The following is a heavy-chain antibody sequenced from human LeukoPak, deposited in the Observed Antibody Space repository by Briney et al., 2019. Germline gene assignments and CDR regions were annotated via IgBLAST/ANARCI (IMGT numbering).Heavy chain of an antibody. J-gene: IGHJ4*02. V-gene: IGHV3-23*01. D-gene: IGHD6-19*01. CDR2: ISGRGGST. CDR1: GFTFSSYA. CDR3: AKCISGWPFDY. Sequence: GGALRLSCAASGFTFSSYAMSWVRHAPGKGLEWVSPISGRGGSTYYADSVKGRVTITRNNSKNTLYMQMNSMRAEDTAVYYCAKCISGWPFDYWGQGTLVTVSS.